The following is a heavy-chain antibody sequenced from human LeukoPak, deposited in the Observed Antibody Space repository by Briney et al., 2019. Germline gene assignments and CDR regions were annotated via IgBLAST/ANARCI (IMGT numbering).Heavy chain of an antibody. CDR1: GYSFTTYW. V-gene: IGHV5-51*01. J-gene: IGHJ4*02. D-gene: IGHD6-19*01. Sequence: NRGESLKISCKGSGYSFTTYWIGWVLQMPGKGLEWMGIIYPGDSDTRYSPPFQGQVIISADKSISTAYLQWSSLKASDTAMYYCARLASSGWYYYWGQGTLVTVSS. CDR3: ARLASSGWYYY. CDR2: IYPGDSDT.